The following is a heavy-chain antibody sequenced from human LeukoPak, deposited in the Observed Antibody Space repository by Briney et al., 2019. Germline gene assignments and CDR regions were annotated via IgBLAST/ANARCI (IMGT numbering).Heavy chain of an antibody. CDR2: IYSGGST. Sequence: GGSLRLSCAASGFTFSSYAMSRVRQAPGKGLEWVSVIYSGGSTYYADSVKGRFTISRDNSKNTLYLQMNSLRAEDTAVYYCARVNVYSSSWYYDYWGQGTLVTVSS. CDR3: ARVNVYSSSWYYDY. V-gene: IGHV3-66*01. CDR1: GFTFSSYA. D-gene: IGHD6-13*01. J-gene: IGHJ4*02.